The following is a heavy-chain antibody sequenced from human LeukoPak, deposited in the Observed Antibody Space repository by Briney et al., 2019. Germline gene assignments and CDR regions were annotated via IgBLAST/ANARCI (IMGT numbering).Heavy chain of an antibody. J-gene: IGHJ4*02. CDR2: IRYDGNNK. D-gene: IGHD3-9*01. V-gene: IGHV3-30*02. Sequence: GGSLRLSCAASGFTFSSFGMHWVRQAPGKGLEWVAFIRYDGNNKNYIDSVKGRFTISRDNFKDTLYLQMNSLRAEDTAVYYCAKTRGLLRYFDWPDDYWGQGTLVTVSS. CDR3: AKTRGLLRYFDWPDDY. CDR1: GFTFSSFG.